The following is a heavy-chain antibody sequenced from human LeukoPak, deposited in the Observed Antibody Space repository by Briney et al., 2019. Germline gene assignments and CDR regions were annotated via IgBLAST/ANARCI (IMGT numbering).Heavy chain of an antibody. CDR1: GYTFTGYY. Sequence: GASVKVSCKASGYTFTGYYMHWVRQAPGQGLEWMGWINPNSGGTNYAQKFQGRVTMTRDTSTTTAYMELTSLRSDDTAVYYCARYENEGAESGLVDYWGQGTLVTVSS. J-gene: IGHJ4*02. D-gene: IGHD1-26*01. V-gene: IGHV1-2*02. CDR2: INPNSGGT. CDR3: ARYENEGAESGLVDY.